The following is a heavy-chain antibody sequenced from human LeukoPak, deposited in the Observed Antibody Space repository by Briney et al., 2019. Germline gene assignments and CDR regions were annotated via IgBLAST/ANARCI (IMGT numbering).Heavy chain of an antibody. V-gene: IGHV3-30*02. CDR1: GFTFSSYG. D-gene: IGHD3-9*01. Sequence: GGSLRLSCAASGFTFSSYGMQWVRQAAGKGLEWVAFIRYDGSNKYYADSVKGRFTISRDNSKNTLYLQMNSLRAEDTAVYYCAKDGSSRYYDILTGYHSSYFDYWGQGTLVTVSS. CDR3: AKDGSSRYYDILTGYHSSYFDY. CDR2: IRYDGSNK. J-gene: IGHJ4*02.